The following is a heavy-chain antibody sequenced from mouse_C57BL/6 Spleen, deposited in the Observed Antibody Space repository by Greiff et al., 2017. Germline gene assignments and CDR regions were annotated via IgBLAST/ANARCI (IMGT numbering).Heavy chain of an antibody. J-gene: IGHJ4*01. CDR2: IDPGSGGT. CDR1: GYAFTNYL. D-gene: IGHD2-5*01. V-gene: IGHV1-54*01. CDR3: ARSGDSNYLEAMDY. Sequence: VKLQQSGAELVRPGTSVKVSCKAPGYAFTNYLIEWVKQRPGQGLEWIGVIDPGSGGTNYNEKFKGKATLTADKSSSTAYMQLLSLTSEDSAVYFSARSGDSNYLEAMDYGGQGTSVTVSS.